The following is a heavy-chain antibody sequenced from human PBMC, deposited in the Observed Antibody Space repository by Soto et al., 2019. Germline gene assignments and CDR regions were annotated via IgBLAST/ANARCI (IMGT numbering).Heavy chain of an antibody. CDR2: ISSSSSTI. J-gene: IGHJ4*02. CDR3: AREMVEMATITCRGVGGGFDY. CDR1: GFTFSSYS. V-gene: IGHV3-48*02. D-gene: IGHD5-12*01. Sequence: EVQLVESGGGLVQPGGSLRLSCAASGFTFSSYSMNWVRQAPGKGLEWVSYISSSSSTIYYADSVKGRFTISRDNAKNSLYLQMNSLRDEDTAVYYYAREMVEMATITCRGVGGGFDYWGQGTLVTVSS.